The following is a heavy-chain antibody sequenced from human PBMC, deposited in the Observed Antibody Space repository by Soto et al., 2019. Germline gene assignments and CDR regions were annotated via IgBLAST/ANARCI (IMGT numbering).Heavy chain of an antibody. CDR3: ARRGSSGYYY. V-gene: IGHV4-39*01. CDR2: LYYSGNT. Sequence: QLQLQESGPGLVKPSETLSLTCTVSGGSISSSSYYWGWIRQPPGKGLEWIGSLYYSGNTNYNPPLKSRVTISVDTSRNQLSLKLSSVTAADTAVYHCARRGSSGYYYWGQGKLVTVSS. CDR1: GGSISSSSYY. J-gene: IGHJ4*02. D-gene: IGHD3-22*01.